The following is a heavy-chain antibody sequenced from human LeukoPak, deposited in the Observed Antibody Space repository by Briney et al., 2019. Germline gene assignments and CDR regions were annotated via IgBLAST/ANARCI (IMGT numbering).Heavy chain of an antibody. CDR1: GFTVGNNY. CDR2: IYSGGSA. J-gene: IGHJ4*02. D-gene: IGHD2/OR15-2a*01. Sequence: GGSLRLSCAASGFTVGNNYMKWIRQAPGKGLEWVSLIYSGGSAYYADSVKGRFTISRDSSKNTLYLQMNSLRVEDTAVYYCATNMGFWGQGTLVTVSS. CDR3: ATNMGF. V-gene: IGHV3-53*01.